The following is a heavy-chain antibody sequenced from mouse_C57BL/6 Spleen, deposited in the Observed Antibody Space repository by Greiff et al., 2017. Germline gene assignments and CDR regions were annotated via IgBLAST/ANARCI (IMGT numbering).Heavy chain of an antibody. CDR2: IYPGSGST. Sequence: QVQLQQPGAELVKPGASVKMSCKASGYTFTSYWITWVKQRPGQGLEWIGDIYPGSGSTNYNEKFKSKATLTVDTSSSTAYMQLSSLTSEDSAVXYCARGYGRKDYFDYWGQGTTLTVSS. D-gene: IGHD1-1*01. J-gene: IGHJ2*01. CDR1: GYTFTSYW. V-gene: IGHV1-55*01. CDR3: ARGYGRKDYFDY.